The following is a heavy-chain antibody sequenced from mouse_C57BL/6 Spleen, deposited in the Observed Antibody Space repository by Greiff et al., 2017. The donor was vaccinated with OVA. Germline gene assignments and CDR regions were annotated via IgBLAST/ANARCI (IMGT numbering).Heavy chain of an antibody. CDR1: GYTFTSYW. Sequence: QVQLKQSGAELVKPGASVKLSCKASGYTFTSYWMHWVKQSPGQGLEWIGMIHPNSGSTNYNEKSKSKATLTVDKSSSTAYMQLSSLTSEDSAVYYCARSDNQGSYFDYWGQGTTLTVS. J-gene: IGHJ2*01. CDR3: ARSDNQGSYFDY. D-gene: IGHD3-2*01. V-gene: IGHV1-64*01. CDR2: IHPNSGST.